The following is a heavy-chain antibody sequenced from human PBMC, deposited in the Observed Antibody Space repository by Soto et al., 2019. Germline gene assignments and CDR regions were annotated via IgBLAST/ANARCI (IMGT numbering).Heavy chain of an antibody. J-gene: IGHJ6*02. CDR1: GGTFSSYA. CDR2: IIPIFGTA. CDR3: ARGGSSARPYCYYGMDV. V-gene: IGHV1-69*12. Sequence: QVQLVQSGAEVKKPGSSVKVSCKASGGTFSSYAISWVRQAPGQGLEWMGGIIPIFGTANYAQKFQGRVTISADESTSTAYMELSSLRSEDTAVYYCARGGSSARPYCYYGMDVWGQGTTVTVSS. D-gene: IGHD6-6*01.